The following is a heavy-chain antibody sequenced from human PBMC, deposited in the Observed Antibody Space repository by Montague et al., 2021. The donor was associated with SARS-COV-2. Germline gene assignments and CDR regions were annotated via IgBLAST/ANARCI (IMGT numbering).Heavy chain of an antibody. CDR2: IYYSGST. V-gene: IGHV4-39*01. CDR1: GGSISSSSYY. CDR3: ARQKMGSVTIFGVVMHDRWCDP. J-gene: IGHJ5*02. Sequence: SETLSLTCTVSGGSISSSSYYWGWIRQPPGKGLEWIGNIYYSGSTYYNPSLKSRVTISVDTSKNQFSLKLSSVTAADTAVYYCARQKMGSVTIFGVVMHDRWCDPRGQGTLVTVSS. D-gene: IGHD3-3*01.